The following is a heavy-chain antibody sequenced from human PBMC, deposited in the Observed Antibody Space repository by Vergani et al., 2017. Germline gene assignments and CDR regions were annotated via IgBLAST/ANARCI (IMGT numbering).Heavy chain of an antibody. CDR2: ISAYNGNT. Sequence: QVQLVQSGAEVKKPGASVKVSCKASGYTFTSYGISWVRQAPGQGLEWMGWISAYNGNTNYAQKPQGKVTMTTDTSTSTAYMERRSLRSDDTAVYYCARDQPVMVRGVIIALDYWGQGTLVTVSS. D-gene: IGHD3-10*01. CDR3: ARDQPVMVRGVIIALDY. V-gene: IGHV1-18*01. CDR1: GYTFTSYG. J-gene: IGHJ4*02.